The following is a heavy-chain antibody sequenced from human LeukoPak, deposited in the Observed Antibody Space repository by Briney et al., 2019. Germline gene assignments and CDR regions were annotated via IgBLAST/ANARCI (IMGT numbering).Heavy chain of an antibody. J-gene: IGHJ4*02. V-gene: IGHV1-46*01. CDR2: IDPSGGST. D-gene: IGHD1-26*01. CDR3: ARMIEGATFDY. Sequence: ASVKVSCKASGYTFTSYYMHWVRQAPGQGLEWMGIIDPSGGSTSYAQKFQGRVTMTRDTSTSTVYMELSSLRSEDTAVYYCARMIEGATFDYWGQGTLVTVSS. CDR1: GYTFTSYY.